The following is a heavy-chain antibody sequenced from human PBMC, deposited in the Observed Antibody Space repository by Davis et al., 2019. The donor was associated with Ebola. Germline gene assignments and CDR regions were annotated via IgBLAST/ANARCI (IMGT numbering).Heavy chain of an antibody. D-gene: IGHD3-10*01. CDR3: ARGVNYFDY. V-gene: IGHV3-23*01. Sequence: ESLKISCAGSGFTFSTYAMTWVRQAPGKGLEWVSRISGSGGDPHYADSVKGRFTISRDNSKNTLYLHMNSLRVEDTAVYYCARGVNYFDYWGQGTLVTVSS. J-gene: IGHJ4*02. CDR2: ISGSGGDP. CDR1: GFTFSTYA.